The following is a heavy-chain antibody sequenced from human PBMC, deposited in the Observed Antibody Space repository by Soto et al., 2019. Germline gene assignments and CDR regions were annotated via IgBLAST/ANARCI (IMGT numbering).Heavy chain of an antibody. CDR1: GYTFTSYG. Sequence: ASVKVFCKASGYTFTSYGISWVRQAPGQGLEWMGWISAYNGNTNYAQKLQGRVTVTTDTSTSTAYMELRSLRSDDTAVYYCAREAPVQLFDYWGQGTLVTVSS. V-gene: IGHV1-18*01. CDR2: ISAYNGNT. D-gene: IGHD1-1*01. J-gene: IGHJ4*02. CDR3: AREAPVQLFDY.